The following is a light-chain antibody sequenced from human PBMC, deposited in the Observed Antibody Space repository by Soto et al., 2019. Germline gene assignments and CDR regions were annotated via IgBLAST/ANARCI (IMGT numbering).Light chain of an antibody. CDR2: KAS. V-gene: IGKV1-5*03. CDR1: QSISSW. J-gene: IGKJ1*01. Sequence: DIQMTQSPSTLSASVGDRVTITCRASQSISSWLAWYQQKPGKAPKLLIYKASSLESGVPSRFSGSGSGTEFTLTISSLQPDDFASYYCQLYNNYLWTFGQGTKVEIK. CDR3: QLYNNYLWT.